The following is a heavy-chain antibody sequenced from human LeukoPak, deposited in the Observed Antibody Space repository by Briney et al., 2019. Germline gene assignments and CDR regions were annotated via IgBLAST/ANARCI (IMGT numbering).Heavy chain of an antibody. V-gene: IGHV3-53*01. D-gene: IGHD5-18*01. CDR1: GFIVSNNY. CDR2: VYSGGDT. CDR3: ARAGYSYGRGYFDY. J-gene: IGHJ4*02. Sequence: GRSLRLSCVGSGFIVSNNYMSWVRQAPGKGLEWVSVVYSGGDTYYADFVMGRFTISRDKSKNTLFLQMNNLRAEDTAVYYCARAGYSYGRGYFDYWGQGTLVTVSS.